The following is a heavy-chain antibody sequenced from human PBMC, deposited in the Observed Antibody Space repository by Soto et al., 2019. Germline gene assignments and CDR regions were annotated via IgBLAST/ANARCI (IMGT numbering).Heavy chain of an antibody. CDR3: AKDRFGIVGPVDY. V-gene: IGHV3-23*01. J-gene: IGHJ4*02. Sequence: GGSLRLSCAASGLIFSDYAMSWVRQAPGKGLECVACISGSGDKTFYADSVKGRFTISRDNSKNTVSLHMNSLRVDDTVVYFCAKDRFGIVGPVDYWGPGTLVTVSS. CDR1: GLIFSDYA. CDR2: ISGSGDKT. D-gene: IGHD1-26*01.